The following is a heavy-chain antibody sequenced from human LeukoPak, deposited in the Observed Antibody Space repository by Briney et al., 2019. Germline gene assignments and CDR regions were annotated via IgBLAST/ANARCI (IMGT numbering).Heavy chain of an antibody. D-gene: IGHD4-11*01. V-gene: IGHV4-59*08. CDR3: ARHPYSDFVLDY. CDR1: GGSISSYY. CDR2: IYYTGST. J-gene: IGHJ4*02. Sequence: SETLSLTCIVSGGSISSYYWSWIRQPPGKGLEWIGYIYYTGSTNYNPSLKSRVTISVDTSKNQLSLKLRSVTAADTAVYYCARHPYSDFVLDYWGQGTLVTVSS.